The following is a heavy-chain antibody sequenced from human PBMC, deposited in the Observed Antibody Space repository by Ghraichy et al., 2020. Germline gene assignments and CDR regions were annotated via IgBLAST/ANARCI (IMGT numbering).Heavy chain of an antibody. J-gene: IGHJ4*02. CDR2: INPSGGGT. CDR3: ARTYYPVLSVQFDY. CDR1: GFMFTSYY. V-gene: IGHV1-46*01. Sequence: ASVKVSCKASGFMFTSYYFHWVRQAPGQGLEWMGIINPSGGGTRYAQKFEGRVTMTTDTSTSTVYMELNSLRSEDTAVYYCARTYYPVLSVQFDYWGQGTLVTVSS. D-gene: IGHD3-10*01.